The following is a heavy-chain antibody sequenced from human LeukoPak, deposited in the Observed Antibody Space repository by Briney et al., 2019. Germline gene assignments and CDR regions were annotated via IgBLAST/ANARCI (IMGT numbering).Heavy chain of an antibody. CDR1: GGSFSTYA. D-gene: IGHD6-6*01. V-gene: IGHV1-69*05. J-gene: IGHJ6*03. Sequence: SVKVSCKASGGSFSTYAISWVRQAPGQGLEWVGGIIPIFGTANYAQKFQGRVTITTDESTSTAYMELSSLRSEDTAVYYCARYSSSYYYMDVWGKGTTVTVSS. CDR3: ARYSSSYYYMDV. CDR2: IIPIFGTA.